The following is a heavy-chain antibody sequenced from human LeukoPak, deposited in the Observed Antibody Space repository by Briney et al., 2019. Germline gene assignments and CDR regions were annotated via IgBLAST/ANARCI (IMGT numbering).Heavy chain of an antibody. D-gene: IGHD3-10*01. CDR1: GYTLTELS. CDR3: ATGLREYYGSGSRRRSDY. CDR2: FDPEDGET. J-gene: IGHJ4*02. Sequence: ASVKVSCKVSGYTLTELSMHWVRQAPGKGLEWMGGFDPEDGETIYAQKFQGRVTMTEDTSTDTAYMELSSLRSEDTAVYYCATGLREYYGSGSRRRSDYWGQGTLVTVSS. V-gene: IGHV1-24*01.